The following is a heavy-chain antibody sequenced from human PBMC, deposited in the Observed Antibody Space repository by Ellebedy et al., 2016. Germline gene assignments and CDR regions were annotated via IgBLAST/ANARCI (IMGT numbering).Heavy chain of an antibody. J-gene: IGHJ1*01. V-gene: IGHV3-30*03. Sequence: GGSLRLSCAASGFAFSTYALHWVRQAPGKGLECVAVISYYGSNEQYTDSVKGRFTISRDNSKNTLYLQMNNLRAEDTAVYFCARDRDEYSNFGSDLLYWGQGTLVTVSS. D-gene: IGHD4-11*01. CDR2: ISYYGSNE. CDR3: ARDRDEYSNFGSDLLY. CDR1: GFAFSTYA.